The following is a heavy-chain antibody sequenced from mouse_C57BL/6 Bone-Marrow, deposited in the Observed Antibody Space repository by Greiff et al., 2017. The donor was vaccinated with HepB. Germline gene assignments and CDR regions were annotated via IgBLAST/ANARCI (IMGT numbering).Heavy chain of an antibody. CDR1: GFNIKDDY. CDR3: TTSCYYGSSYDY. Sequence: EVQLQQSGAELVRPGASVKLSCTASGFNIKDDYMHWVKQRPEQGLEWIGWIDPENGDTEYASKFQGKATITADTSSNTAYLQLSSLTSEDTAVYYCTTSCYYGSSYDYWGQGTTLTVSS. D-gene: IGHD1-1*01. J-gene: IGHJ2*01. V-gene: IGHV14-4*01. CDR2: IDPENGDT.